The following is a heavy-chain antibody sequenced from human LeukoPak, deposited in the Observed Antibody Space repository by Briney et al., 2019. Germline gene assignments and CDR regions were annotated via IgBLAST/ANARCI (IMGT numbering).Heavy chain of an antibody. J-gene: IGHJ4*02. CDR2: VYYSGST. D-gene: IGHD5/OR15-5a*01. CDR1: GGSISSGGYY. CDR3: ARENSVGRHDY. V-gene: IGHV4-31*03. Sequence: SETLSLTCTVSGGSISSGGYYWSWIRQHPGKGLEWIGYVYYSGSTYYNPSLKSRVTISVDTSKNQFSLKLSSVTAADTAVYYCARENSVGRHDYWGQGTLVTVSS.